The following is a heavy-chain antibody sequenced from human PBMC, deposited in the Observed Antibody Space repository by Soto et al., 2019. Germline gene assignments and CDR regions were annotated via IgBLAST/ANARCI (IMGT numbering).Heavy chain of an antibody. CDR1: GFTFSSYA. CDR2: ISASGAYT. Sequence: PGGSRRRSCAASGFTFSSYAVSWARQTPGKGLEWVSTISASGAYTYYADSVKGRFTISRDNSKNTLYLQMRSLRAGDTATYYCAKEVIAARPYYFDYWGQGTLVTVSS. J-gene: IGHJ4*02. V-gene: IGHV3-23*01. CDR3: AKEVIAARPYYFDY. D-gene: IGHD6-6*01.